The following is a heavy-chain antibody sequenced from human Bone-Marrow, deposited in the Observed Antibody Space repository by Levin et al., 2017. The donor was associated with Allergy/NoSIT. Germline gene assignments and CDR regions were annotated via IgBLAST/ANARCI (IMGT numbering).Heavy chain of an antibody. CDR1: GFTFRTCW. V-gene: IGHV3-7*01. Sequence: SCAASGFTFRTCWMSWVRQAPGKGLEWVAHIKEDGSAKYYVDSVKGRFTISRDNAKNSLYLQMDSLRAEDTAVYYCARLHAAETYTWFDPWGQGTLVTVSS. D-gene: IGHD3-16*01. CDR3: ARLHAAETYTWFDP. J-gene: IGHJ5*02. CDR2: IKEDGSAK.